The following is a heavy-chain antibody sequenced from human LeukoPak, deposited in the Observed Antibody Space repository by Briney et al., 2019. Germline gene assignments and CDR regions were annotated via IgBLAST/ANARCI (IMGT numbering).Heavy chain of an antibody. CDR3: ARDVGTTGWHTFDY. D-gene: IGHD3-9*01. CDR2: TYYRSKWYN. V-gene: IGHV6-1*01. CDR1: GDSVSSNNGA. J-gene: IGHJ4*02. Sequence: SQTLSLTCAVSGDSVSSNNGAWNWIRQSPSRGLEWLGRTYYRSKWYNDYAESLISRITISPVTSKNQFSLQLYSVTPEDTAVYYCARDVGTTGWHTFDYWGQGTLVTVSS.